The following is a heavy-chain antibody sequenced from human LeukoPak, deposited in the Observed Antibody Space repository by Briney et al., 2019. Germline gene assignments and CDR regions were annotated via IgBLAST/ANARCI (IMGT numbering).Heavy chain of an antibody. CDR3: ARDNYDNSGYYFDY. J-gene: IGHJ4*02. Sequence: PSETLSLTCTVSGGSISSSYWSWIRQPPGKGLEWIGYIYHDGRTNYNPSLKRRVTISVDTSKDHFSLNLSSVTAADTAVYYCARDNYDNSGYYFDYWGQGTLVTVSS. CDR2: IYHDGRT. CDR1: GGSISSSY. V-gene: IGHV4-59*01. D-gene: IGHD3-22*01.